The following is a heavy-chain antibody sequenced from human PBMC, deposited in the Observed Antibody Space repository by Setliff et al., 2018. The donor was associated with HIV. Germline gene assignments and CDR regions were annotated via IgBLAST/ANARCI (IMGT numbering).Heavy chain of an antibody. CDR2: INPNNGGT. Sequence: ASVKVSCKASGYTFTGYYMHWVRQAPGQGLEWMGWINPNNGGTNYAQKFQGRVTMTRDTSISTACMELSRLRSDDTAVYYCARDYYDSSGYIFFPGLPDYWGQGTLVTVS. V-gene: IGHV1-2*02. CDR3: ARDYYDSSGYIFFPGLPDY. CDR1: GYTFTGYY. D-gene: IGHD3-22*01. J-gene: IGHJ4*02.